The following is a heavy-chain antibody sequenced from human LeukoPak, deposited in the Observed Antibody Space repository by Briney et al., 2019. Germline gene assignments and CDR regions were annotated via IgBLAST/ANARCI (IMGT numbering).Heavy chain of an antibody. D-gene: IGHD1-26*01. CDR3: TTGGVGATVPFDY. V-gene: IGHV3-15*01. Sequence: PGGSLRLSCAASGFTFSNAWMSWVRQAPGKGLEWVGRIKSKTDGGTTDYAAPVKGRFTISRDDSKNTLYLQMNSLKTEDTAVYYCTTGGVGATVPFDYWGQGTLVTVSS. J-gene: IGHJ4*02. CDR1: GFTFSNAW. CDR2: IKSKTDGGTT.